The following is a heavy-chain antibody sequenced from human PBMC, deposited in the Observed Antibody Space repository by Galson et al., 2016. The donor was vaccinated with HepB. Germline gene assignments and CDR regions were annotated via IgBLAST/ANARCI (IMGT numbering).Heavy chain of an antibody. D-gene: IGHD3-3*01. V-gene: IGHV3-23*01. Sequence: SLRLSCAASGFNFANHGMNWVRQAPGKGLEWVSSLRGDGTRPEYADSVKGRFTISRDNSKRTVFLQMNTLRVDDTGVYCCTKDRLPWTYYGASFDVWGPGTPVSVSS. J-gene: IGHJ4*02. CDR2: LRGDGTRP. CDR3: TKDRLPWTYYGASFDV. CDR1: GFNFANHG.